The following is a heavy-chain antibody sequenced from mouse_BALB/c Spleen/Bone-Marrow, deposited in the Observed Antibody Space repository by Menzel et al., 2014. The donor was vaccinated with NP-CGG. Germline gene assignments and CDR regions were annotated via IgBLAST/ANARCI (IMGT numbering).Heavy chain of an antibody. CDR3: ARDSYYYGRRYWSRDV. D-gene: IGHD1-1*01. CDR2: IRAGGSYM. J-gene: IGHJ1*01. V-gene: IGHV5-4*02. CDR1: EFTCSDFY. Sequence: EVELQESGGGLARPGGSLKLSCAAAEFTCSDFYRHWGRQTPGKGPVWVAAIRAGGSYMYYPDSAKGGFTISRANAKKTLYLQITRQKYEDTAMDYCARDSYYYGRRYWSRDVGGAGTTGPSSS.